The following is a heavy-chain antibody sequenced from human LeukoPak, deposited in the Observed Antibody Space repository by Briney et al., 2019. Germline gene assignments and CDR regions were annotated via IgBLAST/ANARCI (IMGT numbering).Heavy chain of an antibody. CDR2: LYTSGTT. D-gene: IGHD1-7*01. CDR3: ARCRHGNCDYFDY. J-gene: IGHJ4*02. CDR1: GGSFTSDY. V-gene: IGHV4-4*07. Sequence: PSETLSLTCTVSGGSFTSDYWSWIRQPAGKGLEWFGRLYTSGTTNYNPSLKSRVTMSADTSKNQFSLKLRSVTAADTAVYYCARCRHGNCDYFDYWGQGTLVTVSS.